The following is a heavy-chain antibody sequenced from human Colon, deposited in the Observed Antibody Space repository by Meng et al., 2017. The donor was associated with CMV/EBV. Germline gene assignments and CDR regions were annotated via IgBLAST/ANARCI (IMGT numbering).Heavy chain of an antibody. CDR1: GGAISSNKW. CDR3: ASRPIRAVAGGLDS. D-gene: IGHD2-15*01. Sequence: VSGGAISSNKWWTWVRQPPGRGLEWIGEIYQSGRTTYSPSLKSRVTISMDKSNNQFSLKVSSVTAADTAVYYCASRPIRAVAGGLDSWGQGALVTVSS. CDR2: IYQSGRT. V-gene: IGHV4-4*02. J-gene: IGHJ4*02.